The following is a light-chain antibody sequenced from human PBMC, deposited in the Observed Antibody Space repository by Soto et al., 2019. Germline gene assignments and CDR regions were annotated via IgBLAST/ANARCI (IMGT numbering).Light chain of an antibody. CDR1: TSNIGSNT. CDR3: AAWDDSLNGHWV. Sequence: QSVLTQPPSASGTPGQRVTISCSGSTSNIGSNTVSWYHQLPGTAPKLLIYSNNQRPSGVPARFSGSKSGTSASLAISGLPSEDEADYYCAAWDDSLNGHWVFGGGTKLTVL. CDR2: SNN. J-gene: IGLJ3*02. V-gene: IGLV1-44*01.